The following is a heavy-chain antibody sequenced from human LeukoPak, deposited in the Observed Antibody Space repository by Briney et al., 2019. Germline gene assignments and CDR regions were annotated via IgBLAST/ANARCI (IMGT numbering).Heavy chain of an antibody. D-gene: IGHD6-13*01. CDR1: GFTFSSYS. CDR3: ARNSAAAGTLPVDY. J-gene: IGHJ4*02. CDR2: ISSSSSYI. Sequence: GALRLSCAASGFTFSSYSMNWVRQAPGKGLEWVSSISSSSSYIYYADSVKGRFTISRDNAKNSLYLQMNSLRAEDTAVYYCARNSAAAGTLPVDYWGQGTLVTVSS. V-gene: IGHV3-21*01.